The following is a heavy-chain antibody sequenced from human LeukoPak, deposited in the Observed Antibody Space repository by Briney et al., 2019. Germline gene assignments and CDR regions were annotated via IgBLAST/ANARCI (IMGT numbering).Heavy chain of an antibody. D-gene: IGHD5-12*01. CDR1: GGSISSGGYY. CDR3: ARAPIVATFFDY. Sequence: SETLSLTCTVSGGSISSGGYYWSWIRQPPGKGLEWIGYIYYSGSTYYNPSLKSRVTISVDTSKNQFSLKLSSVTAADTAVYYCARAPIVATFFDYWGQGPLVTVSS. J-gene: IGHJ4*02. CDR2: IYYSGST. V-gene: IGHV4-30-4*01.